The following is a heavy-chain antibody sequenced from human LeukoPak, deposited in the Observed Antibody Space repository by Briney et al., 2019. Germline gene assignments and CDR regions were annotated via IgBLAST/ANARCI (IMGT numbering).Heavy chain of an antibody. CDR1: GDSISTPHW. Sequence: PSETLSLTCDVSGDSISTPHWWSWVRPPPGKGLEWIGEIFHSGRVNYIPSLQSRVTISLDKSKNQISLEVNSVTAADTAVYYCARLNADYGYYGPHDAFDIWGQGTVVAVSS. CDR2: IFHSGRV. J-gene: IGHJ3*02. D-gene: IGHD4-17*01. CDR3: ARLNADYGYYGPHDAFDI. V-gene: IGHV4-4*02.